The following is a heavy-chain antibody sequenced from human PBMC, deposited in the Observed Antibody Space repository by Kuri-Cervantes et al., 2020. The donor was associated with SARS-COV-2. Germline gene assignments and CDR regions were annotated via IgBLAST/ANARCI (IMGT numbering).Heavy chain of an antibody. Sequence: ASVKVSCKASGYTFTCYGISWVRQAPGQGLEWMGWISAYNGNTHYAQKLQGRVTMTTDTSTSTAYMELRSQRSDDTAVYYCARVGEDIVVVPAAIPYHYYYMDDWGKGTTVTVSS. D-gene: IGHD2-2*01. CDR2: ISAYNGNT. CDR3: ARVGEDIVVVPAAIPYHYYYMDD. V-gene: IGHV1-18*01. J-gene: IGHJ6*03. CDR1: GYTFTCYG.